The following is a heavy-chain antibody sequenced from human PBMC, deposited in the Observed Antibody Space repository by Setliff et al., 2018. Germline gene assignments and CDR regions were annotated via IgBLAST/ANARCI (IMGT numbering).Heavy chain of an antibody. V-gene: IGHV3-23*01. CDR2: ISGSGGST. Sequence: PGGSLRLSCAASGFTFSSYAMTWVRQAPGKGLEWVSLISGSGGSTYYADSVKGRFTISRDNSKNTLYLQMNSLRGEDTALYYCAKGSRSSVYYSFFGYWGQGTLVTVSS. D-gene: IGHD3-22*01. CDR3: AKGSRSSVYYSFFGY. J-gene: IGHJ4*02. CDR1: GFTFSSYA.